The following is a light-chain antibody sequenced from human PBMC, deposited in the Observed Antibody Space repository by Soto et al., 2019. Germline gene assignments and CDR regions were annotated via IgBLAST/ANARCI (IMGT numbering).Light chain of an antibody. Sequence: QSALTQPASVSGSPGQSITISCTVTSIDVGGYNYVSWYQQHPGKAPKLMIYDVSNRPSGVSNRFSGSKSGNTASLTISGLQAEDEAEYYCRSYTSSSTPYVFGTGTKLTVL. CDR2: DVS. CDR3: RSYTSSSTPYV. J-gene: IGLJ1*01. CDR1: SIDVGGYNY. V-gene: IGLV2-14*01.